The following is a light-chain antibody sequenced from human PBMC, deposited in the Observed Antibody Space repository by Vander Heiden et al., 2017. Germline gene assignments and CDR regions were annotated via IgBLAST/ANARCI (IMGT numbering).Light chain of an antibody. CDR1: SSDVGGYNY. J-gene: IGLJ1*01. V-gene: IGLV2-8*01. Sequence: QSALTQPPSASGSPGQSVTISCTGTSSDVGGYNYVSWYQQYPGKAPKAVIYDVVKRPSGVPDRFSGSKSGNTASLTVSGLQAEDEADYFCDSSASSNTAVFGTGTKVTVL. CDR3: DSSASSNTAV. CDR2: DVV.